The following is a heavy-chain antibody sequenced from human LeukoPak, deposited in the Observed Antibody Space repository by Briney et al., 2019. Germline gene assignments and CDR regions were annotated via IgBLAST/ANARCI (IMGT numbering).Heavy chain of an antibody. CDR1: GFSFSSYR. D-gene: IGHD6-6*01. V-gene: IGHV3-21*06. J-gene: IGHJ5*02. CDR3: ARGSSSSPNWFDP. Sequence: GGSLRLSCAASGFSFSSYRMNWVRQAPGKGLEWVSSVSNSGDYIHYADSVKGRFTISRDNSKNSLYLQMNSLRAEDTAVYYCARGSSSSPNWFDPWGQGTLVTVSS. CDR2: VSNSGDYI.